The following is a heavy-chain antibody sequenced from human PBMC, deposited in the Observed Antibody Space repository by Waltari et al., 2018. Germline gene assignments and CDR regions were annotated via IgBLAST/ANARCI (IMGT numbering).Heavy chain of an antibody. Sequence: QVELQESGPRLVKASETLSLTCAVSGYSISRGCYWALFRQSPGGELEWIGSVYYTGDTYYNPSLKSRVTMSVDTSKNLFSLEMTSVTDADTAVYYCARGSGSGTYYNDYFVSWGQGALVTVSS. CDR2: VYYTGDT. D-gene: IGHD3-10*01. CDR1: GYSISRGCY. J-gene: IGHJ4*02. V-gene: IGHV4-38-2*01. CDR3: ARGSGSGTYYNDYFVS.